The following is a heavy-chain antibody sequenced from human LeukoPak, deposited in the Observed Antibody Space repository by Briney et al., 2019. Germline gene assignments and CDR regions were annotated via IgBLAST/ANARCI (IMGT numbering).Heavy chain of an antibody. CDR3: ARHQSSGYSSGWYVLDY. V-gene: IGHV4-38-2*01. Sequence: PSETLSLTCAVSGYSISSGYYWGWIRQPPGKGLEWIGSIYHSGSTYYNPSLKSRVTISVDTSKNQFSLKLSSVTAADTAVYYCARHQSSGYSSGWYVLDYWGQGTLVTVSS. CDR2: IYHSGST. D-gene: IGHD6-19*01. CDR1: GYSISSGYY. J-gene: IGHJ4*02.